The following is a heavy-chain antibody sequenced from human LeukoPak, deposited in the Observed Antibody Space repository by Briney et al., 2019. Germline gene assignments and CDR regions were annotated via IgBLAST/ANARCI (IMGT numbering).Heavy chain of an antibody. Sequence: GGSLRLSCAASGFTFSSYSMNWVRQAPGKWLEWVSYISSSSSTIYYADSVKGRFTISRDNAKNSLYLQMNSLTDEDTAVYYCARGVLYNWFDPWGQGTLVTVSS. CDR3: ARGVLYNWFDP. CDR1: GFTFSSYS. D-gene: IGHD2/OR15-2a*01. V-gene: IGHV3-48*02. J-gene: IGHJ5*02. CDR2: ISSSSSTI.